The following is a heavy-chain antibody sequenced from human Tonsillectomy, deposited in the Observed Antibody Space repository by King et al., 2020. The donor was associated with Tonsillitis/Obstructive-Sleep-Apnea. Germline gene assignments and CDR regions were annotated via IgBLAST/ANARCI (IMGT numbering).Heavy chain of an antibody. CDR2: INGDGGST. CDR3: AKGDYARVYFYYDYMDV. V-gene: IGHV3-43*02. J-gene: IGHJ6*03. D-gene: IGHD4-17*01. Sequence: VQLVESGGGVVQPGGSLRLSCAASGFTFDDYAMHWVRQAPGKGLEWVSLINGDGGSTYYADSVKGRFTIARDNSKNSLYLQMNSLRTEDTALYYFAKGDYARVYFYYDYMDVWGKGTTVTVSS. CDR1: GFTFDDYA.